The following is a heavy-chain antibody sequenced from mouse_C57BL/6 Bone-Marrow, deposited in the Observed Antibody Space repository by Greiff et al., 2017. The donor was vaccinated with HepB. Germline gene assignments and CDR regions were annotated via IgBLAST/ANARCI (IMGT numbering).Heavy chain of an antibody. D-gene: IGHD2-5*01. Sequence: EVKLVESGGGLVQPKGSLKLSCAASGFSFNTYAMNWVRQAPGKGLEWVARIRSKSNNYATYYADSVKDRFTISRDDSESMLYLQMNNLKTEDTAMYYCVRRYSNYFYAMDYWGQGTSVTVSS. CDR2: IRSKSNNYAT. J-gene: IGHJ4*01. CDR1: GFSFNTYA. CDR3: VRRYSNYFYAMDY. V-gene: IGHV10-1*01.